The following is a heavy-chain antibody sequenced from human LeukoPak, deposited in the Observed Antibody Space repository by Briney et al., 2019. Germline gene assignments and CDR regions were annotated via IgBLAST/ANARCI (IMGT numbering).Heavy chain of an antibody. V-gene: IGHV3-23*01. D-gene: IGHD3-22*01. CDR1: GFIFSSYA. Sequence: GGSLRLSCAASGFIFSSYAMSWVRQAPGKGLEWVSAISGSGGSTYYADSVKGRFTISRDNSKNTLYLQMNSLRAEDTAVYYCAKGLYYYDSSGYYYVWYFDYWGQGTLATVSS. CDR2: ISGSGGST. J-gene: IGHJ4*02. CDR3: AKGLYYYDSSGYYYVWYFDY.